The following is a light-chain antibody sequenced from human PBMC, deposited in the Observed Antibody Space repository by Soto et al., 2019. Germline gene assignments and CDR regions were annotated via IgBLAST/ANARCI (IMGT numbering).Light chain of an antibody. CDR1: QRISYY. J-gene: IGKJ5*01. Sequence: DIQMTQSPSSLSASVGDRVTITCRASQRISYYLNWFQQKPGRAPKLLIYAASSLEAGVPSRYSGSGSGTDFTLTISRLEPEDFAVYYCQQYGSSRATFGQGTRLEIK. CDR3: QQYGSSRAT. V-gene: IGKV1-39*01. CDR2: AAS.